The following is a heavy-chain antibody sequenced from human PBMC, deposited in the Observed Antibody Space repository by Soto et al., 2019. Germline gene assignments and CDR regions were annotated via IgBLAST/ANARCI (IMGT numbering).Heavy chain of an antibody. CDR1: GGTFSSYA. CDR3: PTVSAVANSRFSLAGGLPGRDSYFGMDV. V-gene: IGHV1-69*13. Sequence: ASVKVSCKASGGTFSSYAISWVRQAPGQGLEWMGGIIPIFGTANYAQKFQGRVTITADESTSTAYMALSSLRSGDTAVYECPTVSAVANSRFSLAGGLPGRDSYFGMDVSARETAVT. CDR2: IIPIFGTA. D-gene: IGHD6-13*01. J-gene: IGHJ6*02.